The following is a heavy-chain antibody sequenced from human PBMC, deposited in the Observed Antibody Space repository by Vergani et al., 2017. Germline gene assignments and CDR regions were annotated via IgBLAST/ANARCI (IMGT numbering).Heavy chain of an antibody. J-gene: IGHJ6*02. CDR2: ISPGASTV. CDR1: GFKFSDHY. CDR3: AKNPGISTTRHYYAMDV. Sequence: QVQLVESGGGLVKPGGSLRLSCAASGFKFSDHYMSWIRQAPGKGLEWVSHISPGASTVSYTDSVTGRFTVSRDNDNNSLTLDMTTLRVVDTAVYYCAKNPGISTTRHYYAMDVWGQGTTVTVSS. D-gene: IGHD1-1*01. V-gene: IGHV3-11*04.